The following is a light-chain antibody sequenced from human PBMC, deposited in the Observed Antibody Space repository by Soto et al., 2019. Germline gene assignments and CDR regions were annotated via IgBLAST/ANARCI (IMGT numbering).Light chain of an antibody. V-gene: IGKV3-20*01. J-gene: IGKJ1*01. CDR2: DAS. CDR3: QHYVTSLTT. CDR1: QSVSSN. Sequence: EIVITQSPATLSESPGERATLSCRASQSVSSNLAWYQQKPGKAPKLLIYDASSLESGVPDRFIGSGSGTDFTLTISRLEPEDFAVYYCQHYVTSLTTFGQGTKVDIK.